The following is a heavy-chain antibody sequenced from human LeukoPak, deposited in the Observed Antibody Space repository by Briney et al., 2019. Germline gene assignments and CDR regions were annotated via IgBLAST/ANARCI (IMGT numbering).Heavy chain of an antibody. CDR2: IIPIVGTA. D-gene: IGHD3-3*01. V-gene: IGHV1-69*13. J-gene: IGHJ4*02. CDR1: GGTFSSYA. Sequence: SVKVSCKASGGTFSSYAISWVRQAPGQGLEWMGGIIPIVGTANYAQKFQGRVTITADESTSTAYMELSSLRSEDTAVYYCARVRYYDFWSGYYNFDYWGQGTLVTVSS. CDR3: ARVRYYDFWSGYYNFDY.